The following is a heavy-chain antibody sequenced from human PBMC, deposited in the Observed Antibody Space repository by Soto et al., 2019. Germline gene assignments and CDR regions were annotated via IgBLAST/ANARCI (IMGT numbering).Heavy chain of an antibody. CDR3: ARDPKGIMITCGGVIARGTNSPAPNHEDAFDI. V-gene: IGHV1-18*04. Sequence: ASVKVSCKASGYTFTSYGISGVRQAPGQGLEWMGWISAYNGNTNYAQKLQGRVTMTTDTSTSTAYMELRSLRSDDTAVYYCARDPKGIMITCGGVIARGTNSPAPNHEDAFDIGGQGTMVT. CDR1: GYTFTSYG. J-gene: IGHJ3*02. CDR2: ISAYNGNT. D-gene: IGHD3-16*01.